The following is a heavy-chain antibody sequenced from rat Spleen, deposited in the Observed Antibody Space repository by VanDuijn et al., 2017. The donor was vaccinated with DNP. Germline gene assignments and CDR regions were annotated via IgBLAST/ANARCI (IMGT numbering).Heavy chain of an antibody. Sequence: QVQLKESGPGLVQPSQTLSLACTVSGFSLTSYHVHWIRQPSGKGLEWMGLIWTGGSTEYNSTLQSRLSISRDTSKSQVFLEVHSLQPEDTGTYYCTRHDYYFDYWGQGVMVTVSS. V-gene: IGHV2-43*01. J-gene: IGHJ2*01. D-gene: IGHD1-7*01. CDR3: TRHDYYFDY. CDR1: GFSLTSYH. CDR2: IWTGGST.